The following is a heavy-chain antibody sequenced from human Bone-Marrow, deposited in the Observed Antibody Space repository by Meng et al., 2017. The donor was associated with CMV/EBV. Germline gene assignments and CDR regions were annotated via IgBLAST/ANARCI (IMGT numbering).Heavy chain of an antibody. CDR1: GGSVSSGSYY. CDR2: IYYSGST. D-gene: IGHD3-3*01. CDR3: ARESITIFGVVSLGMDV. V-gene: IGHV4-61*01. J-gene: IGHJ6*02. Sequence: SETLSLTCPVSGGSVSSGSYYWSWIRQPPRKGLEWIGYIYYSGSTNYNPSLKSRVTISVDTSKNQFSLKLSSVTAADTAVYYCARESITIFGVVSLGMDVWGQGTTVTVSS.